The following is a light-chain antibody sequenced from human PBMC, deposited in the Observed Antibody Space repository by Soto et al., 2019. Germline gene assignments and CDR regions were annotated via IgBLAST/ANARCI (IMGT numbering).Light chain of an antibody. Sequence: DIQMTQSPSTLSASVGDRVTITCRASQSISSWLAWYQQKPGKAPKLLIYKASSLESGVPSRFSGSGSGTEFTLTISSLQPDVFATYSCQQNNSYPPYPFGQGTKLEIK. CDR3: QQNNSYPPYP. J-gene: IGKJ2*01. CDR1: QSISSW. CDR2: KAS. V-gene: IGKV1-5*03.